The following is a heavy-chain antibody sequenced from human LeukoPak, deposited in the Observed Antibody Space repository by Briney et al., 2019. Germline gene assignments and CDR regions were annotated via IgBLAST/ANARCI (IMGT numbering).Heavy chain of an antibody. CDR2: IRSKAYGGTT. CDR1: GFTFGDHA. J-gene: IGHJ4*02. Sequence: PGRSLRLSCTASGFTFGDHAMSWVRQAPGKGLEWVGFIRSKAYGGTTEYAASVKGRFTISRDDSKSIAYLQMNSLKTEDTAVYYCTRVTGIQLWPLSGVDYWGQGTLVTVSS. D-gene: IGHD5-18*01. V-gene: IGHV3-49*04. CDR3: TRVTGIQLWPLSGVDY.